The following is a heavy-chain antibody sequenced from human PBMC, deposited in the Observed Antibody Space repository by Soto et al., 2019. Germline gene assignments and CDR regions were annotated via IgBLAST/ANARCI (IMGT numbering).Heavy chain of an antibody. CDR2: IIPILGIA. V-gene: IGHV1-69*02. J-gene: IGHJ5*02. CDR3: ARVPVIHLGPWFDP. CDR1: GGTFSSYT. D-gene: IGHD3-16*01. Sequence: QVQLVQSGAEVKKPGSSVKVSCKASGGTFSSYTISWVRQAPGQGLEWMGRIIPILGIANYAQKFQGRVTITAAKSTSTAYMELSSLRSEDTAVYYCARVPVIHLGPWFDPWGQGTLVTVSS.